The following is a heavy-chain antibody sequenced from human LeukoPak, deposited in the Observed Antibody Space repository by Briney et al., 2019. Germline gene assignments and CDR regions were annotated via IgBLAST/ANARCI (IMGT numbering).Heavy chain of an antibody. Sequence: GGSLRLSCAASGFTFSSYGMHWVRQGPGKGREWVAFIRYDGSNKYYADSVKGRFTISRDNSKNTLYLQMNSLRAEDTAVYYCARDPIAVAGTLFDYWGQGTLVTVSS. CDR2: IRYDGSNK. D-gene: IGHD6-19*01. CDR3: ARDPIAVAGTLFDY. CDR1: GFTFSSYG. J-gene: IGHJ4*02. V-gene: IGHV3-30*02.